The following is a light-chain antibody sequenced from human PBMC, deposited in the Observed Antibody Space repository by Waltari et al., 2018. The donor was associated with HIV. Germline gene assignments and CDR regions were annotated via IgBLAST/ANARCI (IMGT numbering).Light chain of an antibody. CDR2: EVS. J-gene: IGLJ3*02. CDR3: SSYASTSTRV. Sequence: QSALTQPASVSGSPGQSITISCTGTSNDVGGYKYVSWYQQHPAKAPKVVIYEVSNRPPGVSNRFAGSKSGNTASLTISGLQAEDEADYYCSSYASTSTRVFGGGTKLTVL. CDR1: SNDVGGYKY. V-gene: IGLV2-14*01.